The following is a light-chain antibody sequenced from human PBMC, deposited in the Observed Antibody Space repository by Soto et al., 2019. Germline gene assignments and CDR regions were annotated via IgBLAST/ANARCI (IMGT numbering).Light chain of an antibody. J-gene: IGKJ3*01. CDR2: GAS. V-gene: IGKV3D-15*01. CDR3: QQYNWWPLT. CDR1: QSVSSN. Sequence: EIVMTQSPATLSVSPGERATLSCRASQSVSSNLAWYQQKPGQAPRLLIYGASTRATGIPARLSGSGSGTEFTLTISSLQSEDCAVYYCQQYNWWPLTFGPGTKVDFK.